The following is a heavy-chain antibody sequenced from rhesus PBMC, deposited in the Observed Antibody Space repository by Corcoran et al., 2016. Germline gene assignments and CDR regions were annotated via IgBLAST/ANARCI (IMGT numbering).Heavy chain of an antibody. CDR3: ARPTAAAGIFDY. CDR1: GGSISSSY. V-gene: IGHV4-169*01. J-gene: IGHJ4*01. Sequence: QLQLQESGPGLVKPSETLSLTCAVSGGSISSSYWSWIRPAPGKGLEWIGYLGGSCGSNNDNPSRKSRVTLSVDTSKNQLSLKLSSVTAADTAVYYCARPTAAAGIFDYWGQGVLVTVSS. CDR2: LGGSCGSN. D-gene: IGHD6-31*01.